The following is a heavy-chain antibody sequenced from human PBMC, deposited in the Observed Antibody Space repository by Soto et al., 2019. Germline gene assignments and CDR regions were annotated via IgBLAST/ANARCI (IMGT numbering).Heavy chain of an antibody. D-gene: IGHD2-15*01. CDR2: IYYSGST. Sequence: SETLSLTCTVSGGSISSYYWSWIRQPPGKGLEWIGYIYYSGSTNYNPSLKSRVTISVDTSKNQFSLKLSSVTAADTAVYYCVRGPVVVVAATSRWFDPWGQGTLVTVSS. J-gene: IGHJ5*02. V-gene: IGHV4-59*01. CDR1: GGSISSYY. CDR3: VRGPVVVVAATSRWFDP.